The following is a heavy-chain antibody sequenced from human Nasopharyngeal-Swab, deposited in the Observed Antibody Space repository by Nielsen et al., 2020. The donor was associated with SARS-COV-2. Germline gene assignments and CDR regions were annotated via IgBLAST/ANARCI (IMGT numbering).Heavy chain of an antibody. CDR2: ISSSGNTM. CDR1: GFTFSSSE. V-gene: IGHV3-48*03. J-gene: IGHJ4*02. D-gene: IGHD1-26*01. Sequence: LSLTCAASGFTFSSSEMTWVRQAPGKGLEWVSYISSSGNTMYYADSVKGRFTISRDNAKNSLYLQMNSLRAEDTAVYYCARSPGGSYFDSWGQGTLVTVSS. CDR3: ARSPGGSYFDS.